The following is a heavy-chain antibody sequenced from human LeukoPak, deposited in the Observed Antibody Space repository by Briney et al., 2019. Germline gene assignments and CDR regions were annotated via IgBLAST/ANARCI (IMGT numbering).Heavy chain of an antibody. CDR1: GFTVSSNY. V-gene: IGHV3-53*05. Sequence: PGGSLRLSCAASGFTVSSNYMSWVRQAPGKGLEWVSVIYSGGSTYYADSVKGRFTISRDNSKNTLYLQMNSLRAEDTAIYYCAKAKWELRGAFNIWGQGTMVTVSS. D-gene: IGHD1-26*01. CDR3: AKAKWELRGAFNI. J-gene: IGHJ3*02. CDR2: IYSGGST.